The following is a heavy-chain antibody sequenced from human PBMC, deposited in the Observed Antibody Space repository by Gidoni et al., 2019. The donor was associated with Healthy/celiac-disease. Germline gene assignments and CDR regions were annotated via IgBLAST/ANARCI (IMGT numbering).Heavy chain of an antibody. CDR2: IYYSGST. CDR1: GGSISSYY. D-gene: IGHD3-22*01. Sequence: QVQLQESGPGLVKPSETLSLTCTVSGGSISSYYWSWIRQPPGKGLEWIGYIYYSGSTNYNPSLKSRVTISVDTSKNQFSLKLSSVTAADTAVYYCARIRGPVVISYWYFDLWGRGTLVTVSS. V-gene: IGHV4-59*01. J-gene: IGHJ2*01. CDR3: ARIRGPVVISYWYFDL.